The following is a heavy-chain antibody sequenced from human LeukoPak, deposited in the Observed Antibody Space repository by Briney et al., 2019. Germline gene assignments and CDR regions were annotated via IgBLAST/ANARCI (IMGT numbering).Heavy chain of an antibody. D-gene: IGHD3-3*01. CDR3: ATHYYDFWSGYYGPYDY. CDR1: GFTVSSNY. J-gene: IGHJ4*02. Sequence: GSLRLSCAASGFTVSSNYMTWIRQPPGKGLEWIGEINHSGSTNYNPSLKSRVTISVDTSKNQFSLKLSSVTAADTAVYYCATHYYDFWSGYYGPYDYWGQGTLVTVSS. V-gene: IGHV4-34*08. CDR2: INHSGST.